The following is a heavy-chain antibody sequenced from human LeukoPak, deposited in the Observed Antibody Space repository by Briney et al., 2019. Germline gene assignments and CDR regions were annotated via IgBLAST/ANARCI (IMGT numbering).Heavy chain of an antibody. CDR3: ARVPSIADV. V-gene: IGHV1-8*01. CDR2: MDPNSGNT. J-gene: IGHJ6*02. CDR1: GYTFVNYH. Sequence: ASVKVSCKASGYTFVNYHINWVRQAAGQGLEWMGWMDPNSGNTGYAPEFQGRVTMTRSTSISTAYMELSSLRSEDTAVYYCARVPSIADVWGQGTTVTVSS. D-gene: IGHD6-13*01.